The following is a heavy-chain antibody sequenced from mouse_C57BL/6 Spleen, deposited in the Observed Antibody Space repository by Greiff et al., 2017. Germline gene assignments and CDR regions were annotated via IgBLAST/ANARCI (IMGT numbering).Heavy chain of an antibody. CDR2: ISSGSSTI. V-gene: IGHV5-17*01. J-gene: IGHJ3*01. Sequence: EVKLVESGGGLVKPGGSLKLSCAASGFTFSDYGMHWVRQAPEKGLEWVAYISSGSSTIYYADTVKGRFTISRDNAKNTLFLQMTSLRSDDTAMYYCARGNYVGWFAYWGQGTLVTVSA. CDR3: ARGNYVGWFAY. D-gene: IGHD2-1*01. CDR1: GFTFSDYG.